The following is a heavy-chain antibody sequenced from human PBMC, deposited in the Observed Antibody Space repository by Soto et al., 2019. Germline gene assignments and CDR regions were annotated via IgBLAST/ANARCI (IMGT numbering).Heavy chain of an antibody. J-gene: IGHJ4*02. V-gene: IGHV6-1*01. CDR3: SRDPPTMLHYFDF. Sequence: PSQTLSLTCAISGDSAYNNGAAWNWIRQSQSGGLEWLGRTYYRSKWFNDYAVSVKSRITISPDTSKNQFSLQLNAVTPDDTAVYFCSRDPPTMLHYFDFWGQGTLVTVST. D-gene: IGHD2-15*01. CDR1: GDSAYNNGAA. CDR2: TYYRSKWFN.